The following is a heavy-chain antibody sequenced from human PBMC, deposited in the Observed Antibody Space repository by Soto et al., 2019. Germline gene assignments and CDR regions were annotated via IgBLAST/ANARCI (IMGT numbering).Heavy chain of an antibody. CDR3: ARNPGEPPVYYGMDV. CDR2: IYYSGST. J-gene: IGHJ6*02. V-gene: IGHV4-31*03. D-gene: IGHD3-10*01. Sequence: SETLSLTCTVSGGSISSGGYYWSWIRQHPGKGMEWIGYIYYSGSTYYNPSLKSRVTISVDTSKNQFSLKLSSVTAADTAVYYCARNPGEPPVYYGMDVWGQGTTVTVSS. CDR1: GGSISSGGYY.